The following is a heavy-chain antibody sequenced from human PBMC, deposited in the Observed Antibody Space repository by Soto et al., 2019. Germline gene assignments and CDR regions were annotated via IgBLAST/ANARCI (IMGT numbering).Heavy chain of an antibody. CDR2: IIPILGIA. CDR3: ARDLNDILTGPADY. D-gene: IGHD3-9*01. V-gene: IGHV1-69*04. Sequence: PVKVSCKASRGTFSSCTISSVRHAPGQGLEWMGRIIPILGIANYAQKFQGRVTITADKSTSTAYMELSSLRSEDTAVYYCARDLNDILTGPADYWGQGTLVTVTS. J-gene: IGHJ4*02. CDR1: RGTFSSCT.